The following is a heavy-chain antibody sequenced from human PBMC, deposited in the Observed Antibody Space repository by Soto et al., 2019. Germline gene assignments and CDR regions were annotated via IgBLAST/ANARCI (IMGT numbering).Heavy chain of an antibody. D-gene: IGHD1-26*01. CDR1: GFTFYSYT. CDR3: VRDRASSLVGSNLDS. CDR2: ISAGSSFI. V-gene: IGHV3-21*06. Sequence: TGGSLRLSCAASGFTFYSYTINWVRQAPGKGLEWVSSISAGSSFIYYAESVRGRFTISRDNAKNSLYLQMTSLRTDDTAIYYCVRDRASSLVGSNLDSWGQGTLVTVSS. J-gene: IGHJ4*02.